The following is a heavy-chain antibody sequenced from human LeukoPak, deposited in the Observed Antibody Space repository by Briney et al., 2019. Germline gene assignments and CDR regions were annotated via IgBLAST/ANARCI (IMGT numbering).Heavy chain of an antibody. D-gene: IGHD3-10*01. CDR1: GFTISSYW. CDR2: IEQNGNEK. J-gene: IGHJ4*02. CDR3: ARYYGSASPYREYYFDY. Sequence: GGSLRLSCAASGFTISSYWMTWVRQAPGKRPEWVANIEQNGNEKYHVDSLKGRFTISRDNAKNSLYLQMNSLRVEDTAVYYCARYYGSASPYREYYFDYWGQGTLVTVSS. V-gene: IGHV3-7*04.